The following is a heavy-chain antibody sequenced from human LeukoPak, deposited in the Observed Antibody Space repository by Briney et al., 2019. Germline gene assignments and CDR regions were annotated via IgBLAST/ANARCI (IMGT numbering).Heavy chain of an antibody. CDR2: IYYSGST. CDR3: ARDRIVVVPAAITLYYYYGMDV. D-gene: IGHD2-2*02. Sequence: SQTLSLTCTVSGGSISSGDYYWNWIRQPPGKGLEWIGYIYYSGSTYYNPSLKSRVTISVDTSKNQFSLKLSSVTAADTAVYYCARDRIVVVPAAITLYYYYGMDVWGKGTTVTVSS. CDR1: GGSISSGDYY. J-gene: IGHJ6*04. V-gene: IGHV4-30-4*01.